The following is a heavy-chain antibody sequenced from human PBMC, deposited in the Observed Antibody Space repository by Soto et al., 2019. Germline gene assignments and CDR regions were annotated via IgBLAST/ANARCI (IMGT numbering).Heavy chain of an antibody. V-gene: IGHV2-5*02. CDR3: AHSVTGCCT. Sequence: QITLKESGPTLVKPTQTLTLTCTISGFSLITSGVGVGWIRQPPGKALEWLALIYWDDDKRYSPSLKSRLTITKYTSQNPVVLTMTNMDPVDTATYYCAHSVTGCCTWGRGALVTVSS. CDR1: GFSLITSGVG. J-gene: IGHJ5*02. CDR2: IYWDDDK.